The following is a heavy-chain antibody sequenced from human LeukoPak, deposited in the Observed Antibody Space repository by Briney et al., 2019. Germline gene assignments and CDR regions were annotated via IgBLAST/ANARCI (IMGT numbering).Heavy chain of an antibody. D-gene: IGHD1-26*01. CDR2: IYGSGNT. CDR1: GGSISSDY. CDR3: ARSMGGVHTFEFHY. V-gene: IGHV4-4*07. J-gene: IGHJ4*02. Sequence: SETLSLTCTVSGGSISSDYLSWIRQPAGKGLEWMGRIYGSGNTNYNPSLKSRVTVSRDTSKNQFSLKLTSVTAADTAVYYCARSMGGVHTFEFHYWGQGVQVTISS.